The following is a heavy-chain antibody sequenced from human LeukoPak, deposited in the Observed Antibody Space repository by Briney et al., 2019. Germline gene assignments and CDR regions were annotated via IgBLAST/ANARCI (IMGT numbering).Heavy chain of an antibody. CDR3: ARVAYYYDSAGLYLNYFYGMDV. Sequence: GASVKVSCKASGYTFTSYDIDWVRQATGQGLEWLGWMNPSSGNTGYAQKFQGRVTMTRDTSISTAYMELSSPRSEDTAVYYCARVAYYYDSAGLYLNYFYGMDVWGQGTTVTVSS. J-gene: IGHJ6*02. D-gene: IGHD3-22*01. CDR1: GYTFTSYD. CDR2: MNPSSGNT. V-gene: IGHV1-8*01.